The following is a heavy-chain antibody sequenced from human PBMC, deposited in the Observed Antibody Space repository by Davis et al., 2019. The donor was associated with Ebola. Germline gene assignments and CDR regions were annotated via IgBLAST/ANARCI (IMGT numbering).Heavy chain of an antibody. J-gene: IGHJ3*02. V-gene: IGHV3-11*04. CDR2: IGPSGNSF. Sequence: PGGSLRLSCEVSGFTFSDYYMSWIRQAPGKGLEWIAYIGPSGNSFYCADSVKGRFTISRDNAKNSLYLQMNSLRAEDTAVYYYGRQRGRRAYDIWGQGTMVTVSS. CDR3: GRQRGRRAYDI. D-gene: IGHD3-16*01. CDR1: GFTFSDYY.